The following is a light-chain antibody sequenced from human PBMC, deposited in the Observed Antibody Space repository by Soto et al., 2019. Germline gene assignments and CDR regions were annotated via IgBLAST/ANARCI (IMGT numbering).Light chain of an antibody. CDR1: SSDVGGNKY. CDR3: SAFTGTTYV. J-gene: IGLJ1*01. V-gene: IGLV2-14*03. Sequence: QSALTQPASVSGSPGQSITISCTGTSSDVGGNKYVSWYQHYPGKAPKLMICDVSNRPSGVSNRFSGSKSGNTASLTISWLQAEDEADYYCSAFTGTTYVFGTGTKVTVL. CDR2: DVS.